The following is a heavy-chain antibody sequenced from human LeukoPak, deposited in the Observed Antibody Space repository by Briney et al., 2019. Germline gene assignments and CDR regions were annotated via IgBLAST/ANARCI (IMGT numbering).Heavy chain of an antibody. CDR3: ARGFRGYSGYDRKFDY. Sequence: SVKVSCKASGGTFSSYAISWVRQAPGQGLEWMGGIIPIFGTANYAQKFQGRVTITADKSTSTAYMELSSLRSEDTAVYYCARGFRGYSGYDRKFDYWGQGTLVTVSS. D-gene: IGHD5-12*01. CDR1: GGTFSSYA. V-gene: IGHV1-69*06. J-gene: IGHJ4*02. CDR2: IIPIFGTA.